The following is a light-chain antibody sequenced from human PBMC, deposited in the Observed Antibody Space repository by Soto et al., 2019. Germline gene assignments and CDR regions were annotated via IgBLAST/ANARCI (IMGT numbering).Light chain of an antibody. V-gene: IGKV3-15*01. CDR1: QSVSSN. Sequence: ERVMTQSPATPTVSPGERATLSCMPSQSVSSNLAWYQQKPGQALRLLIYGASTRATGIPARFSGSGSGTEFTLTISSLQSEDFGVYHCQQYNEWPYTFGQGTKVDIK. CDR2: GAS. J-gene: IGKJ2*01. CDR3: QQYNEWPYT.